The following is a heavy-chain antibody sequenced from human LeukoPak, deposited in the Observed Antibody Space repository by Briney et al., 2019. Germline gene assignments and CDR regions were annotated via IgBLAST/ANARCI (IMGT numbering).Heavy chain of an antibody. J-gene: IGHJ5*02. Sequence: GGSLRLSCAASGFTFSSYSMNWVRQAPGKGLEWVSSISSSSSYIYYADSVKGRFTISRDNAKNSPYLQMNSLRAEDTAVYYCARGGTPYGSGSRNWFDPWGQGTLVTVSS. CDR3: ARGGTPYGSGSRNWFDP. CDR2: ISSSSSYI. D-gene: IGHD3-10*01. V-gene: IGHV3-21*01. CDR1: GFTFSSYS.